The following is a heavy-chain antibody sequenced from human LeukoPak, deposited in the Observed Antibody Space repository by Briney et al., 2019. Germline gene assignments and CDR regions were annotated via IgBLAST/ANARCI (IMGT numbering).Heavy chain of an antibody. CDR2: TNRGGSST. V-gene: IGHV3-74*01. CDR1: GFTFSSYW. D-gene: IGHD3-3*01. Sequence: GGSLRLSCAASGFTFSSYWMHWVRQAPGKGPVWVARTNRGGSSTAYADSVKGRFTISKDNAKNTLYLLMNSLRAEDTAVYYCARDSVEWYIFDYWRQGTLVTVSS. J-gene: IGHJ4*02. CDR3: ARDSVEWYIFDY.